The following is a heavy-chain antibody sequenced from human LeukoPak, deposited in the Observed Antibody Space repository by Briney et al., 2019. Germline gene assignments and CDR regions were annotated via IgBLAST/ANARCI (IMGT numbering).Heavy chain of an antibody. Sequence: PSETLSLTCTVSGVSMSAYQWSWVRQSPEKGLEWIGCINTKGETSYNPSLKSRVTTSVDTSKSQFSLRLNSVTAADTAVYYCSRLGFSTGSKFLPDFWGQGTLVTVSS. CDR3: SRLGFSTGSKFLPDF. V-gene: IGHV4-4*09. CDR1: GVSMSAYQ. D-gene: IGHD2-8*02. CDR2: INTKGET. J-gene: IGHJ4*02.